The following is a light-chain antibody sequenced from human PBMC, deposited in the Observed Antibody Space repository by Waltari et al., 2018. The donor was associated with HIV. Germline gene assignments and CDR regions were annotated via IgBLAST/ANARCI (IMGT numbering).Light chain of an antibody. J-gene: IGKJ4*01. Sequence: DVKLPQSPSSLSASVGDRVTITCRASQSIGDSLSWFQVRSNKAPKLLIYGASSLQTGVPPRFRGGRSGTDFTLPIVNLQPEDFATYYCQQTYNLPLTFGGGTNVDVK. V-gene: IGKV1-39*01. CDR1: QSIGDS. CDR3: QQTYNLPLT. CDR2: GAS.